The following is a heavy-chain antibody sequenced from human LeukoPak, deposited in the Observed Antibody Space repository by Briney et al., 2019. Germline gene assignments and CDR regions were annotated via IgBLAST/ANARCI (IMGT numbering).Heavy chain of an antibody. Sequence: ASVKVSCKASGYTFTSYGISWVRQAPGQGLEWMGWISAYNGNTNYAQKLQGRVTMTTDTSTSTAYMELRSLRSDDTAVYYCARDRVLRGVINYYYYYMDVWGKGTTVTVSS. CDR1: GYTFTSYG. V-gene: IGHV1-18*01. CDR3: ARDRVLRGVINYYYYYMDV. CDR2: ISAYNGNT. J-gene: IGHJ6*03. D-gene: IGHD3-10*01.